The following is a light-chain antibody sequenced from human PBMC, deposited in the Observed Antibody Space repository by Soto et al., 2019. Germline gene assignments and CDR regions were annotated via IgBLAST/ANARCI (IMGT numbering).Light chain of an antibody. CDR1: QGIDTY. CDR3: QKYTRAPFT. CDR2: AAS. J-gene: IGKJ3*01. Sequence: DIQMTQSPSSLSASVGDRVTVTCRASQGIDTYLAWYQQKPGQVPKLLIYAASTLQSGVPSRFSCSGSGTDFTLIISSLQPEDVATYFCQKYTRAPFTFGPGTKVDIK. V-gene: IGKV1-27*01.